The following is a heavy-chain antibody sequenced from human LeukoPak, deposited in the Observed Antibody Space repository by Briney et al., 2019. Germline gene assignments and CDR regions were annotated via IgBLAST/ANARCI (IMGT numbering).Heavy chain of an antibody. V-gene: IGHV3-48*03. CDR1: GFTFSSYE. CDR2: ISSSGRTI. J-gene: IGHJ6*04. Sequence: GGSLRLSCAASGFTFSSYEMNWGRQAPGKGLEWVSYISSSGRTIYYADSVKGRITISRDNDKNSLYLQMNCLRAEDTAVYDCAELGITMVGGVWGKGTTVTISS. CDR3: AELGITMVGGV. D-gene: IGHD3-10*02.